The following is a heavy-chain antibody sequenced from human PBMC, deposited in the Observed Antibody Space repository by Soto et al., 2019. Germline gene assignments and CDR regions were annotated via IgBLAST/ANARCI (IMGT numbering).Heavy chain of an antibody. CDR2: IDWDDDK. V-gene: IGHV2-70*11. CDR3: TRTKISVAGTNYGMDV. D-gene: IGHD6-19*01. Sequence: SGPTLVNPPQTLTLTCTFSLFSLSTSGMCVSWIRQPPGKALEWLARIDWDDDKYYSTSLKTRLTISKDTSKNQVVLTMTNMDPVDTATYYCTRTKISVAGTNYGMDVWGQGTTVTVSS. CDR1: LFSLSTSGMC. J-gene: IGHJ6*02.